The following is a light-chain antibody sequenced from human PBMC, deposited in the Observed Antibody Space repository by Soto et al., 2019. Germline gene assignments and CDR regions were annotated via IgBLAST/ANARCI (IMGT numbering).Light chain of an antibody. J-gene: IGKJ4*01. CDR1: QSVSSN. Sequence: EIVMTQSPATLSVSPGERATLSCRASQSVSSNLAWYQQKPGQAPRLLIYGASTRATGIPARFSGSGSGTEFTLTTSSLQSEHFASYYCQQYNNWPPLTFGGGTKVEIK. CDR3: QQYNNWPPLT. V-gene: IGKV3-15*01. CDR2: GAS.